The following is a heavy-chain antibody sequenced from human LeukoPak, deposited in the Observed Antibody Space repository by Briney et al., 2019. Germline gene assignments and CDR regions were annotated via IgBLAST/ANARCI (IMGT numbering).Heavy chain of an antibody. CDR1: GFTFDDYA. V-gene: IGHV3-9*01. D-gene: IGHD1-26*01. J-gene: IGHJ4*02. Sequence: GGSLRLSCAASGFTFDDYAMHWVRQAPGKGLEWVSGISWNSGTIGYADSVKGRFTISRDNAKNSLYLQMNSLKTEDTAVYYCTTEGWELQADFDYWGQGTLVTVSS. CDR3: TTEGWELQADFDY. CDR2: ISWNSGTI.